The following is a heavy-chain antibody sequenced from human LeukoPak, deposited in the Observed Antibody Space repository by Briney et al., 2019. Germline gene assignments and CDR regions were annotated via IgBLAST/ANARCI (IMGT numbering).Heavy chain of an antibody. Sequence: LVKASCKASGGTFSSYTISWVRQAPGQGLEWMGRIIPILGIANYAQKFQGRVTITADKSTSTAYMELSSLRSEDTAVYYCARWELGRYYFDYWGQGTLVTVS. CDR2: IIPILGIA. D-gene: IGHD1-7*01. CDR1: GGTFSSYT. J-gene: IGHJ4*02. CDR3: ARWELGRYYFDY. V-gene: IGHV1-69*02.